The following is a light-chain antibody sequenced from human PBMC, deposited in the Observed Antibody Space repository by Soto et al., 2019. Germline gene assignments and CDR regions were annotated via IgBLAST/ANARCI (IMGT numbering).Light chain of an antibody. J-gene: IGKJ3*01. CDR2: LGS. Sequence: DILMTQSPLSLPVTPGEPASISCRSSQSLLHSNGYNYLDWYLQKPGQSPQLLIYLGSNRASGVPDRVSGSGSGTDFTLKISRVEAEDVGLYYCMQSLQTPPFTFGPGTKVDIK. V-gene: IGKV2-28*01. CDR3: MQSLQTPPFT. CDR1: QSLLHSNGYNY.